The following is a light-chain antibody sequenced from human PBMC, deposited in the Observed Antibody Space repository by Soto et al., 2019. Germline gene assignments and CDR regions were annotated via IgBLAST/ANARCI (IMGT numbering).Light chain of an antibody. CDR2: DAF. CDR3: QQYDEWPLT. J-gene: IGKJ4*01. Sequence: EKVMTQSQATLSVSPGERATLSCRASQNVKTRLAWYQQKPGQAPRLLIYDAFTRATGIPARFSGSASGTDFTLTISSLQSEDFAVYYCQQYDEWPLTFGGGTKVEIK. CDR1: QNVKTR. V-gene: IGKV3-15*01.